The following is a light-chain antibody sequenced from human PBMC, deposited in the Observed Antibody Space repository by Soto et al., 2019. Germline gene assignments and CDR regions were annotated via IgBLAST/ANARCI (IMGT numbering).Light chain of an antibody. J-gene: IGKJ1*01. CDR3: QQSYSTPQT. Sequence: DIQMTQSPSSLSASVGDGVTITCRASQSISSYLNWYQQKPGKAPKLLIYAASSLQSGVPSRFSGSGSGTDFTLTISSLQPEDFATYYCQQSYSTPQTFGQGTKVDI. V-gene: IGKV1-39*01. CDR2: AAS. CDR1: QSISSY.